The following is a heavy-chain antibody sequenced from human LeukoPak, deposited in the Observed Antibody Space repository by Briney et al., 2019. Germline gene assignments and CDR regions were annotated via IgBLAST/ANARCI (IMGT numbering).Heavy chain of an antibody. V-gene: IGHV1-24*01. CDR2: FDPEDGET. D-gene: IGHD5-12*01. CDR3: ATSQYKEYGGYGGYHY. J-gene: IGHJ4*02. Sequence: ASVKVSCKVPGYTLTELSMHWVRQAPGKGLEWMGGFDPEDGETIYAQKFQGRVTMTEDTSTDTAYMELSSLRSEDTAVYYCATSQYKEYGGYGGYHYWGQGTLVTVSS. CDR1: GYTLTELS.